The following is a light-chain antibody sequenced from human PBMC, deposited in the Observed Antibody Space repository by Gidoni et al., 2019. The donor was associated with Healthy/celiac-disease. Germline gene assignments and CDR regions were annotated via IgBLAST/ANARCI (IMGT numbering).Light chain of an antibody. J-gene: IGKJ3*01. CDR3: QQYNNWPFT. CDR2: GAS. V-gene: IGKV3-15*01. CDR1: QSGSSS. Sequence: PATLSVPPGQRANLACRASQSGSSSLAGYKQKRGQARRLLIDGASTRATGIPARFSGSGSGTEFTLTISRLQSEDFAVYYWQQYNNWPFTFGPGTKVDIK.